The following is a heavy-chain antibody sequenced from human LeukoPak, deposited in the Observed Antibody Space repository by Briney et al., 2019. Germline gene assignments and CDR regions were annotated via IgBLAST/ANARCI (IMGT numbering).Heavy chain of an antibody. J-gene: IGHJ4*02. V-gene: IGHV3-30*04. CDR3: ARAPRESGSYLSFDY. D-gene: IGHD1-26*01. CDR1: GFTFISYA. CDR2: ISYDGSNK. Sequence: GGSLRRSCAASGFTFISYAMHWVRKAPGKGLEWVAVISYDGSNKYYADSVKGRFTISRDNSKNMLYLRMNSLRTEDTAVYYCARAPRESGSYLSFDYWGQGTLVTVSS.